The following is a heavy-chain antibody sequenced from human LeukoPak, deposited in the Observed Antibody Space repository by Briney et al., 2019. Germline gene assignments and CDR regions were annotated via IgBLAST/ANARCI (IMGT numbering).Heavy chain of an antibody. CDR1: GFTFTGFY. CDR2: INPNRGGT. CDR3: ARDPEAATFPDWYFDL. V-gene: IGHV1-2*02. D-gene: IGHD3-16*01. J-gene: IGHJ2*01. Sequence: ASVKVSCKASGFTFTGFYIHWVRQAPGQGLEWMGWINPNRGGTNYAQKFQGRVTMTRDTSISTVYMELGSLRSDDTAVYYCARDPEAATFPDWYFDLWGRGTLATVSA.